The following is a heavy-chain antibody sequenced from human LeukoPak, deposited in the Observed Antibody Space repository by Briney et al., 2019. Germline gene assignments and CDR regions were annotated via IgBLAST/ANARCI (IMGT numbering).Heavy chain of an antibody. J-gene: IGHJ4*02. V-gene: IGHV3-23*01. CDR2: ISGSGGST. CDR1: GFTFSSYA. CDR3: AKPSRRRLGDFWSGSSHRFDY. Sequence: PGGSLRLSCAASGFTFSSYAMSWVRQAPGKGLEWVSAISGSGGSTYYADSVKGRFTISRDNSKNTLYLQMNSLRAEDTAVYYCAKPSRRRLGDFWSGSSHRFDYWGQGTLVTVSS. D-gene: IGHD3-3*01.